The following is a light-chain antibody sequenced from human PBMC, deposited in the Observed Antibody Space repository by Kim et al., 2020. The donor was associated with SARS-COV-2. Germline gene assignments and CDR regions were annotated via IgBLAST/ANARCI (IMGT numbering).Light chain of an antibody. V-gene: IGLV6-57*02. J-gene: IGLJ3*02. CDR2: EYN. CDR1: GGSSGSNW. Sequence: TVTSTCPGSGGSSGSNWVPLYQRRPGSTPTSVIFEYNQRPSGVPDRFSGSSDRSSNSASLPISGLKTEDEADYYCQSYDNNNHWAFGGGTQLTVL. CDR3: QSYDNNNHWA.